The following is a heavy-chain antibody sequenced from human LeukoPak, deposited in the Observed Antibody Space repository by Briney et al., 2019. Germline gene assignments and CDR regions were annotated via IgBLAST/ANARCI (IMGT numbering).Heavy chain of an antibody. CDR1: GFTFSNNG. CDR2: ISYDGSDI. Sequence: PGGSLRLSCAASGFTFSNNGMHWVRQAPGNGLEWVAVISYDGSDIYYAGSVEGRFTISRDNSKNTLYLQMNSLRREDTATYYCANWRMGHYYGSGTELDYWGQGTLVTVSS. CDR3: ANWRMGHYYGSGTELDY. D-gene: IGHD3-10*01. J-gene: IGHJ4*02. V-gene: IGHV3-30*18.